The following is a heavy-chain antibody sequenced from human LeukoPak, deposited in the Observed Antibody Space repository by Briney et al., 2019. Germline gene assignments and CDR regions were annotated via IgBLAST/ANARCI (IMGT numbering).Heavy chain of an antibody. CDR3: ARDRYTVVSWYFDL. Sequence: PSQTLSLTCTVSGGSISSGGYYWSWSRQHPGKGLEWIGYIYYSGSTYYNPSLKRRVTISVDTSKNQFSLKLSSVTAADTAVYYCARDRYTVVSWYFDLWGRGTLVTVSS. D-gene: IGHD4-23*01. V-gene: IGHV4-31*03. J-gene: IGHJ2*01. CDR2: IYYSGST. CDR1: GGSISSGGYY.